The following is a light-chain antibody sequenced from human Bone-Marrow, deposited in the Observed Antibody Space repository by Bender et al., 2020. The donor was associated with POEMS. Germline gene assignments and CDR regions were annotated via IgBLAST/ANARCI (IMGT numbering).Light chain of an antibody. CDR2: DVS. Sequence: QSALTQPRSVSGSPGQSVTISCTGTSSDVGNYNFVSWYQQHPGQAPKVMIYDVSKRPSGVPDRFSGSKSGNTASLTVSGLQGEDEAAYFCQSYDSDLNGWVFGGGTKLTVL. CDR3: QSYDSDLNGWV. J-gene: IGLJ3*02. V-gene: IGLV2-11*01. CDR1: SSDVGNYNF.